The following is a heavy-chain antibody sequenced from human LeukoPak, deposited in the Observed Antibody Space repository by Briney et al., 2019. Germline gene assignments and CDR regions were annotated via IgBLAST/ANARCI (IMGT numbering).Heavy chain of an antibody. V-gene: IGHV5-51*01. D-gene: IGHD1-26*01. Sequence: GESLKISCKGSGYRFTSYWIGCVRQMPGKGLEGMGIIYPGDSDTRYSPSFQGQVTISAGKSTSTAYLQWSSLKASDTAMYYCARQGVKSGNWGQGTLVTVSS. CDR3: ARQGVKSGN. CDR1: GYRFTSYW. CDR2: IYPGDSDT. J-gene: IGHJ4*02.